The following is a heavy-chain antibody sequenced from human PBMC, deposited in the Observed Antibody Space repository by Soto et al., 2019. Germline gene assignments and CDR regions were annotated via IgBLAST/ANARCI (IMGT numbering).Heavy chain of an antibody. D-gene: IGHD3-3*01. CDR3: ARGRSSTIFGVVRNYYFDY. CDR2: MNPNSGNT. J-gene: IGHJ4*02. CDR1: GYTFTSYD. V-gene: IGHV1-8*01. Sequence: ASVKVSCKASGYTFTSYDINWVRQATGQGLEWMGWMNPNSGNTGYAQKFQGRVTMTRNTSISTAYMELSSLRSEDTAVYYCARGRSSTIFGVVRNYYFDYWGQGTLVTVSS.